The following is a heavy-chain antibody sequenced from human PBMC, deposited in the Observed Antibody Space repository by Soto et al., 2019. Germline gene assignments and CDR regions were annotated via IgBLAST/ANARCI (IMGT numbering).Heavy chain of an antibody. V-gene: IGHV4-34*01. D-gene: IGHD6-13*01. Sequence: NPSETLSLTCAVYGGSFSGYYWSWIRQPPGKGLEWIGEINYSGSTNYNPSLKSRVTISVDTSKNQFSLKLSSVTAADTAVYYCRRGVSSSWDDFDYWGQGTLVT. J-gene: IGHJ4*02. CDR1: GGSFSGYY. CDR2: INYSGST. CDR3: RRGVSSSWDDFDY.